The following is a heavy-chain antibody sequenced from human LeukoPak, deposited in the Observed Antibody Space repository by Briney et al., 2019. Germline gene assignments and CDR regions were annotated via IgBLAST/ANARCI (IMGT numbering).Heavy chain of an antibody. V-gene: IGHV3-21*01. CDR2: ISSSSSYI. CDR1: GFTFGNYW. J-gene: IGHJ4*02. CDR3: ARDQVNRSYYYDSSGYCDY. D-gene: IGHD3-22*01. Sequence: GGSLRLSCTTSGFTFGNYWMHWVRQAPGKGLEWVSSISSSSSYIYYADSVKGRFTISRDNAKNSLYLQMNSLRAEDTAVYYCARDQVNRSYYYDSSGYCDYWGQGTLVTVSS.